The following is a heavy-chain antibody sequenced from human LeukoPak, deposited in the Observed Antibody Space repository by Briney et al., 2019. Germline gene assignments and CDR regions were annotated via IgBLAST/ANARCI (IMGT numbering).Heavy chain of an antibody. CDR2: ISTFNGNT. V-gene: IGHV1-18*01. CDR1: GYIFNNFG. CDR3: TRDRVGGDLTGESLY. D-gene: IGHD1-14*01. Sequence: ASVKVSCKTSGYIFNNFGITWVRQAPGQGLEWMGWISTFNGNTVYTQKVQGRLTLTTDTSTSTAFMELRNLKSDDTGIYYCTRDRVGGDLTGESLYWGQGTPVTVS. J-gene: IGHJ4*02.